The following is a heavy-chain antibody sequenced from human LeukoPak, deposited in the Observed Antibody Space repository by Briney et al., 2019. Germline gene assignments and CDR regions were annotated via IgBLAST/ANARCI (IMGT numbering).Heavy chain of an antibody. CDR1: GGSVSSSNYY. CDR3: ARRGTIFGVVIDN. D-gene: IGHD3-3*01. CDR2: ISYSGDT. Sequence: PSETLSLTCTVSGGSVSSSNYYWVWIRQPPGKGLEWVGSISYSGDTYYNPSLKSRVTLSIDTSSNQFSLKLTSVTAADTAVYYSARRGTIFGVVIDNWGQGTLVTVSS. J-gene: IGHJ4*02. V-gene: IGHV4-39*01.